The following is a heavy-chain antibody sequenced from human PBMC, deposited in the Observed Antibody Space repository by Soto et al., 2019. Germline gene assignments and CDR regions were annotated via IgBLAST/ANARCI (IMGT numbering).Heavy chain of an antibody. Sequence: GGSLRLSCAASGFTFSSYWMSWVRQAPGKGLEWVANIKQDGSEKYYVDSVKGRFTISRDNAKNSLYLQMNSLRAEDTAVYYCARLLGYCSGGSCYYYGMDVWGQGTTVTVSS. V-gene: IGHV3-7*05. CDR2: IKQDGSEK. CDR3: ARLLGYCSGGSCYYYGMDV. CDR1: GFTFSSYW. J-gene: IGHJ6*02. D-gene: IGHD2-15*01.